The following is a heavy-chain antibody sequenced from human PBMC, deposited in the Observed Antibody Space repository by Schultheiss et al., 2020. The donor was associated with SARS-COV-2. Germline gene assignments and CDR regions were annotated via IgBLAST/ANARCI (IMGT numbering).Heavy chain of an antibody. CDR2: INHSGST. CDR3: ASHGSAIGWYGMDV. D-gene: IGHD6-19*01. V-gene: IGHV4-34*01. Sequence: SETLSLTCAVYGGSFSGYYWSWIRQPPGKGLEWIGEINHSGSTNYNPSLKSRVTISVDTSTNQFSLKLSSVTAADKAVYYCASHGSAIGWYGMDVWGPGTTVTVSS. CDR1: GGSFSGYY. J-gene: IGHJ6*02.